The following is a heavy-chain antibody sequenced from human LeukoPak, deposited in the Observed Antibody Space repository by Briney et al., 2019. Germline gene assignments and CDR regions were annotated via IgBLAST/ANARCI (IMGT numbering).Heavy chain of an antibody. Sequence: ASVKVSCKASGYTFTSYAMNWVRQVPGQGLEWMGWINPNSGGTNYAQKFEGRVTMTRDTSISTAYMELSRLRSDDTAVYYCARVGSVAAAGTGGVYWGQGTLVTVSS. CDR2: INPNSGGT. CDR1: GYTFTSYA. J-gene: IGHJ4*02. V-gene: IGHV1-2*02. D-gene: IGHD6-13*01. CDR3: ARVGSVAAAGTGGVY.